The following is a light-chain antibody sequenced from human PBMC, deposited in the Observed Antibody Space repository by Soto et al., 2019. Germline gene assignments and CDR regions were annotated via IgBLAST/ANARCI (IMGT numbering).Light chain of an antibody. J-gene: IGLJ1*01. V-gene: IGLV2-14*01. CDR3: SSYTTNSTLV. CDR2: EVT. CDR1: SSDVADYKY. Sequence: QSALTQPASVSGSPGQSITISCTGTSSDVADYKYVSWYQQHPGKAPKALIAEVTKRPSGVSDRFSGSKSGNTASLTISGLQAEDEADYYCSSYTTNSTLVFGTGTKLTVL.